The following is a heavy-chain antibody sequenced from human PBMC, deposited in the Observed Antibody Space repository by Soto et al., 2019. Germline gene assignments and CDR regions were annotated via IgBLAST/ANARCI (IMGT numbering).Heavy chain of an antibody. CDR2: ISSSGSTI. D-gene: IGHD6-13*01. CDR1: GFTFSDYY. J-gene: IGHJ5*02. V-gene: IGHV3-11*01. CDR3: ARDGEVGQQLAEEGGWFDP. Sequence: QVQLVESGGGLVKPGGSLRLSCAASGFTFSDYYMSWICQAPGKGLEWVSYISSSGSTIYYADSVKGRFTISRDNAKNSLYLQMNVLRAEDTAVYYCARDGEVGQQLAEEGGWFDPWGQGTLVTVSS.